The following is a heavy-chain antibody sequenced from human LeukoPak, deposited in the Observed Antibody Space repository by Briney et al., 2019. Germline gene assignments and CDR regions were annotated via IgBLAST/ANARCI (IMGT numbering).Heavy chain of an antibody. D-gene: IGHD5-12*01. V-gene: IGHV1-2*02. Sequence: GASVKVSCKASGYTFTGYHMHWVRQAPGQGLEWMGWINPNSGGTNYAQKFQGRVTMTRDTSISTAYMELSRLRSDDTAVYYCARDRGGYEPYYFDYWGQGTLVTVSS. CDR2: INPNSGGT. CDR3: ARDRGGYEPYYFDY. J-gene: IGHJ4*02. CDR1: GYTFTGYH.